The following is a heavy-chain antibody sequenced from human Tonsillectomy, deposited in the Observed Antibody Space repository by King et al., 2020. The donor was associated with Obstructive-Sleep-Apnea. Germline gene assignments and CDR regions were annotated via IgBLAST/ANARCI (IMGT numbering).Heavy chain of an antibody. D-gene: IGHD5-12*01. Sequence: LQESGPGLVKPSETLSLTCSVSGGSINNYYWSWIRQPPGKGLEWIGYMYYSGNTNFNPSLNSRVTISADTSKIQFSLRLSSVTAADTAVYYCARHRGVEDYGGYGDYFDYWGQEPWSPSPQ. J-gene: IGHJ4*01. V-gene: IGHV4-59*08. CDR2: MYYSGNT. CDR1: GGSINNYY. CDR3: ARHRGVEDYGGYGDYFDY.